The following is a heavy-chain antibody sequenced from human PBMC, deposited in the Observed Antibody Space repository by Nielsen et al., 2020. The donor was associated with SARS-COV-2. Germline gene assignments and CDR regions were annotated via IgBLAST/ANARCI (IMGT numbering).Heavy chain of an antibody. CDR3: ARDRYGSGSYLLPPPFDY. D-gene: IGHD3-10*01. J-gene: IGHJ4*02. CDR2: IKQDGSEK. V-gene: IGHV3-7*01. CDR1: GFTFSSYW. Sequence: GSLRLSCAASGFTFSSYWMSWVRQAPGKGLEWVANIKQDGSEKYYVDSVKGRFTISRDNAKNSLYLQMNSLRAEDTAVYYCARDRYGSGSYLLPPPFDYWGQGTLVTVSS.